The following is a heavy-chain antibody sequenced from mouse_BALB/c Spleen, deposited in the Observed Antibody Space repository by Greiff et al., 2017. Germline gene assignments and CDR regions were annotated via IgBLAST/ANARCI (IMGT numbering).Heavy chain of an antibody. Sequence: QVQLQQSGPGLVAPSQSLSITCTVSGFSLTGYGVNWVRQPPGKGLEWLGMIWGDGSTDYNSALKSRLSISKDNSKSQVFLKMNSLQTDDTARYYCARVPPYYGYLYYAMDYWGQGTSVTVSS. D-gene: IGHD1-2*01. CDR2: IWGDGST. CDR1: GFSLTGYG. J-gene: IGHJ4*01. CDR3: ARVPPYYGYLYYAMDY. V-gene: IGHV2-6-7*01.